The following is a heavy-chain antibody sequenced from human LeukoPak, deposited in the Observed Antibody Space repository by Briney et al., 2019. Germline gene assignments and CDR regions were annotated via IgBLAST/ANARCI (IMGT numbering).Heavy chain of an antibody. J-gene: IGHJ4*02. CDR1: GFTFSNYE. CDR3: AGEGYGDYEGDY. CDR2: ISNIGDII. D-gene: IGHD4-17*01. Sequence: GGSLRLSCAASGFTFSNYEMNWVRQAPGKGLEWISHISNIGDIIHYADSVEGRFTISRDNAKNSLYLQMNSLRAEDTAVYYCAGEGYGDYEGDYWGQGTLVTVSS. V-gene: IGHV3-48*03.